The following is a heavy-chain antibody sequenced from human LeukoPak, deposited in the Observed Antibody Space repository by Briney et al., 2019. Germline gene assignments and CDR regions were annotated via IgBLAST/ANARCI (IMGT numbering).Heavy chain of an antibody. V-gene: IGHV3-9*01. CDR1: GFTFDDYA. CDR3: ARDTWIQLWGQYYFDY. CDR2: ISWNSGSI. D-gene: IGHD5-18*01. J-gene: IGHJ4*02. Sequence: GGSLRLSCAASGFTFDDYAMHWVRQAPGKGLEWVSGISWNSGSIGYADSVKGRFTISRDNAKNSLYLQMNSLRAEDTAVYYCARDTWIQLWGQYYFDYWGQGTLVTVSS.